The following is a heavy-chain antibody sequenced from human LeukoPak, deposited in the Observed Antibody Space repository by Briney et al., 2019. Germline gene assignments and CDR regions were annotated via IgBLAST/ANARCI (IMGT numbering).Heavy chain of an antibody. D-gene: IGHD6-13*01. Sequence: ASVKVSCKASGYTFTSYGISWVRQAPGQGLEWMGWISAYNGNTNYTQKLQGRVTMTTDTSTSTAYMELRSLRSDDTAVYYCARDIAAAGFYDYWGQGTLVTVSS. CDR1: GYTFTSYG. J-gene: IGHJ4*02. CDR2: ISAYNGNT. V-gene: IGHV1-18*01. CDR3: ARDIAAAGFYDY.